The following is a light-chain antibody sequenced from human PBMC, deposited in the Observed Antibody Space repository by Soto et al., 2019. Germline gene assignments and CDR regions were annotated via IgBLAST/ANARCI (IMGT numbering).Light chain of an antibody. J-gene: IGKJ5*01. CDR3: QQFGTSPPSVT. CDR1: QSVSSNY. CDR2: GAS. V-gene: IGKV3-20*01. Sequence: EIVLTQSPVTLSLSPGERATLSCRASQSVSSNYFAWYQQRPGQAPRLLIYGASNRATGIPDRFSGSGSGLAFTLTISRLEPEDFAVYFCQQFGTSPPSVTFGQGPRLEIK.